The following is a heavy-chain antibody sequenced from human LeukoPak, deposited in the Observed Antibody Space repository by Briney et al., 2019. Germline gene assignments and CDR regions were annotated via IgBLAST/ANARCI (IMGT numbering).Heavy chain of an antibody. J-gene: IGHJ6*02. V-gene: IGHV3-30-3*01. CDR2: ISYDGSSK. Sequence: GRSLRLSCAASGFTFSSYAMHWVRQAPGKGLEWVAVISYDGSSKSYADSVKDRFTISGDNSKNTLSLQMNRLRTEDTAVYFCARGTGYYYYYDTMDVWGQGSTVTVSS. CDR1: GFTFSSYA. CDR3: ARGTGYYYYYDTMDV. D-gene: IGHD2-8*02.